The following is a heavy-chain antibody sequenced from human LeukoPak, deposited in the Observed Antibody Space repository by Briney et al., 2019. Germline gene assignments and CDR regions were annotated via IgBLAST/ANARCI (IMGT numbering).Heavy chain of an antibody. D-gene: IGHD2-21*02. V-gene: IGHV3-30*04. CDR2: IRYDGSNK. Sequence: GRSLRLSCAASGFTFSSYAMHWVRQAPGKGLEWVTFIRYDGSNKYYADSVKGRFTIPRDNSKNTLYLQMNSLRAEDTAVYYCARDCGGDCNGEYDAFDIWGQGTMVTVSS. CDR3: ARDCGGDCNGEYDAFDI. J-gene: IGHJ3*02. CDR1: GFTFSSYA.